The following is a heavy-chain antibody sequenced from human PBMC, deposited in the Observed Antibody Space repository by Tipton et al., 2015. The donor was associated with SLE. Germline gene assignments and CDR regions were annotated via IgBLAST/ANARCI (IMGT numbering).Heavy chain of an antibody. CDR3: ARDGGVAGDQLDY. V-gene: IGHV4-59*01. D-gene: IGHD6-19*01. J-gene: IGHJ4*02. Sequence: GLVKPSETLSLTCTVSGGSISSYYWSWIRQPPGKGLEWIGYIYYSGSTNYNPSLKSRVTISVDTSKNQFSLKLSSVTAADTAVYYCARDGGVAGDQLDYWGQGTLVTVSS. CDR1: GGSISSYY. CDR2: IYYSGST.